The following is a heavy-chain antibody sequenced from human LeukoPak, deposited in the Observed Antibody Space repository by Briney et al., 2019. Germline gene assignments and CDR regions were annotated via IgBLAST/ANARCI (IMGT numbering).Heavy chain of an antibody. J-gene: IGHJ4*02. Sequence: SETLSLTCTVSGGSISSSSYYWGWIRQPPGKGLEWIGSIYYSGSTYYNPSLKSRVTISVDTSKNQFSLKLSSVTAADTAVYYCAKVTGEVKYYDFWSGYFSSYYFDYWGQGTLVTVSS. CDR1: GGSISSSSYY. V-gene: IGHV4-39*07. CDR2: IYYSGST. D-gene: IGHD3-3*01. CDR3: AKVTGEVKYYDFWSGYFSSYYFDY.